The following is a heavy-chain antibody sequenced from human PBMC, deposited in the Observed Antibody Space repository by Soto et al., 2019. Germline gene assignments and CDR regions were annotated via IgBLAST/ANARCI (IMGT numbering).Heavy chain of an antibody. J-gene: IGHJ4*02. CDR2: IIPIFGTA. CDR1: GGTFSSYA. D-gene: IGHD5-18*01. CDR3: AREGGTTEGYPYSYGHQYLDY. Sequence: RASVKVSCKASGGTFSSYAISWVRQAPGQGLEWMGGIIPIFGTANYAQKLQGRVTITADKSTSTAYMELSSLRSEDTAVYYCAREGGTTEGYPYSYGHQYLDYWDKGTRVGVSS. V-gene: IGHV1-69*06.